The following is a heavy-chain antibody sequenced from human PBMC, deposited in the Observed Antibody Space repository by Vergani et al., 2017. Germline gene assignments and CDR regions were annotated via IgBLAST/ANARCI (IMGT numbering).Heavy chain of an antibody. J-gene: IGHJ6*02. D-gene: IGHD4-17*01. CDR2: ISYDGSNK. CDR1: GFTFSSYG. V-gene: IGHV3-30*18. CDR3: AKVLLSYGDYVNYYGMDV. Sequence: QVQLVESGGGVVQPGRSLRLSCAASGFTFSSYGMHWVRQAPGKGLEWVAVISYDGSNKYYADSVKGRFTISRDNSKNTLYLQMNSLRAEDTAVYYCAKVLLSYGDYVNYYGMDVWGQGTTVTVSS.